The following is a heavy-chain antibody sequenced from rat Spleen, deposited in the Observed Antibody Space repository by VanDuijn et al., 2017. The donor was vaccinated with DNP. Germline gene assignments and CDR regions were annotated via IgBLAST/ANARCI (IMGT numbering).Heavy chain of an antibody. Sequence: EVQLVQSGGGLVQPGRSLKLSCAASGFTFGDYYMSWVRQAPTMGLEWVASINPDGGTTYYRDSVKGRFTISRDNAESSLHLQMDSLRSEDTATYYCTTDPTEGPLNWLAYWGQGTLVTVSS. V-gene: IGHV5-20*01. CDR3: TTDPTEGPLNWLAY. D-gene: IGHD1-11*01. CDR1: GFTFGDYY. J-gene: IGHJ3*01. CDR2: INPDGGTT.